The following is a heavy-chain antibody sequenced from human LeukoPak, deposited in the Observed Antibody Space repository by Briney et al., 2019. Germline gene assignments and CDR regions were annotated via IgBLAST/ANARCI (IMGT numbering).Heavy chain of an antibody. D-gene: IGHD5-24*01. CDR2: FHHSGST. J-gene: IGHJ4*02. Sequence: SETLSLTCSVSGYSISSGFYWDWIRQPPGKGLEWIGSFHHSGSTPYNPSLNSRVSISVDTSKNQLSLKLSSVTAADTAVYYRAGREGYNFDYWGQGTLVTVSS. CDR3: AGREGYNFDY. V-gene: IGHV4-38-2*02. CDR1: GYSISSGFY.